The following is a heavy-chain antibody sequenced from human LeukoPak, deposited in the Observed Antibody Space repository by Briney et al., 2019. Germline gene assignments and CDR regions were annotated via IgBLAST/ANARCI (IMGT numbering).Heavy chain of an antibody. Sequence: PGGSLRLSCAASGFTFRNYDMHWVRQFPGRGLEWVSAIGIADDTHYPDSVKGRFTISRENAKNSLYLQMSSLRDGDTAVYYCVRGGIQVSGIDAFDIWGQGTMVTVSS. CDR1: GFTFRNYD. CDR3: VRGGIQVSGIDAFDI. D-gene: IGHD5/OR15-5a*01. CDR2: IGIADDT. J-gene: IGHJ3*02. V-gene: IGHV3-13*01.